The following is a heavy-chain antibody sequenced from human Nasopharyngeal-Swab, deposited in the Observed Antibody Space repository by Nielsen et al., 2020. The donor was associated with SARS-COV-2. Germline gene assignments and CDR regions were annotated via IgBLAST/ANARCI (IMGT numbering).Heavy chain of an antibody. CDR1: GYTFTSYD. CDR3: ARAGIAAILGVYYYGMDV. D-gene: IGHD6-13*01. J-gene: IGHJ6*02. CDR2: MNPNSGNT. Sequence: ASVKVSCKASGYTFTSYDINWVRPATGQGLEWMGWMNPNSGNTGYAQKFQGRVTITRNTSISTAYMELSSLRSEDTAVYYCARAGIAAILGVYYYGMDVWGQGTTVTVSS. V-gene: IGHV1-8*03.